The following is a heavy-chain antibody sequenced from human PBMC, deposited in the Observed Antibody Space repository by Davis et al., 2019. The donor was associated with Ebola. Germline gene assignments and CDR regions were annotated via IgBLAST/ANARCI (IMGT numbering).Heavy chain of an antibody. CDR1: GFTFSSYS. CDR3: VRDYGRGWSSFYYYMDV. Sequence: GESLKISCAASGFTFSSYSMNWVRQAPGKGLEWVSYISDRGLTKYYSDSVKGRFTISRDNAENSLYLEMNGLRAEDTAVYYCVRDYGRGWSSFYYYMDVWGKGTTVTVSS. CDR2: ISDRGLTK. V-gene: IGHV3-48*04. J-gene: IGHJ6*03. D-gene: IGHD3-10*01.